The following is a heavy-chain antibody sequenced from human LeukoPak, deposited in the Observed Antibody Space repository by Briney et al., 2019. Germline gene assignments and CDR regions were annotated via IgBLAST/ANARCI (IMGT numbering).Heavy chain of an antibody. Sequence: ASVKVSCKASGCTFTGYYMHWVRQAPGQGLEWMGWINPNSGGTNYAQKFQGRVTMTRDTSISTAYMELSRLRSDDTAVYYCARTLWFGELSNWFDPWGQGTLVTVSS. CDR1: GCTFTGYY. CDR2: INPNSGGT. CDR3: ARTLWFGELSNWFDP. D-gene: IGHD3-10*01. J-gene: IGHJ5*02. V-gene: IGHV1-2*02.